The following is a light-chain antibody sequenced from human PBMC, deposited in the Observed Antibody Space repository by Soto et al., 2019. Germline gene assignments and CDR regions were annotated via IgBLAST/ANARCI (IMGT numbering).Light chain of an antibody. CDR2: DVS. J-gene: IGLJ1*01. CDR3: SSYTSSGTLEV. Sequence: QSVLTQPASVSGSPGQSITISCTGTSSDVGGYNYVSWYQQHPGKAPKLMIFDVSNRPSGVSNRFSGSKSGDTASLTISGLQAEDEADYYCSSYTSSGTLEVFGTGTKVTV. V-gene: IGLV2-14*03. CDR1: SSDVGGYNY.